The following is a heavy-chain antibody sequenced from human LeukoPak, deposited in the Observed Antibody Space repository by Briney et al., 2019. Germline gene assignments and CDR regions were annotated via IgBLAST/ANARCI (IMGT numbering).Heavy chain of an antibody. Sequence: SETLSLTCTVSGGSVSSGDYYWSWIRRPPGKGLEWIGYIYYSGSTYYNPPLKNRVTISVDTSKNQFSLKLSSVTAADTAVYYCAEVLYSYDSSGLGWFDPWGQGTLVTVSS. CDR2: IYYSGST. CDR3: AEVLYSYDSSGLGWFDP. D-gene: IGHD3-22*01. V-gene: IGHV4-30-4*08. J-gene: IGHJ5*02. CDR1: GGSVSSGDYY.